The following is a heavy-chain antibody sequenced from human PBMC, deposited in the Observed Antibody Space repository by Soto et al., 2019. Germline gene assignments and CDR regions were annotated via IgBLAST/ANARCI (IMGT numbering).Heavy chain of an antibody. J-gene: IGHJ4*02. CDR1: GGSFSDYY. D-gene: IGHD6-13*01. CDR2: INHSGST. V-gene: IGHV4-34*01. CDR3: ATSTKEYSSSLWTD. Sequence: QVQLQQWGAGLLKPSETLSLTCAVYGGSFSDYYWSWIRQPPGKGLEWIGEINHSGSTNYNPSLKSRVTISVDTSKNQFSLKRSSVTAADTDVYYCATSTKEYSSSLWTDWGQGTLVTVSS.